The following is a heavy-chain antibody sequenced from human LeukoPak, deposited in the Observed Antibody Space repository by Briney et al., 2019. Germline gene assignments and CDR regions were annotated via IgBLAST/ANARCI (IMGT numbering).Heavy chain of an antibody. CDR2: IYYSGST. Sequence: PSETLSLTCTVSGGSISSSSYYWGWIRQPPGKGLEWIGSIYYSGSTYYNPSLKSRVTISVDTSKNQFSLKLSSVTAADTAVYYCASSQIAAAGYYYYYMDVWGKGTTVTVSS. V-gene: IGHV4-39*07. D-gene: IGHD6-13*01. CDR1: GGSISSSSYY. J-gene: IGHJ6*03. CDR3: ASSQIAAAGYYYYYMDV.